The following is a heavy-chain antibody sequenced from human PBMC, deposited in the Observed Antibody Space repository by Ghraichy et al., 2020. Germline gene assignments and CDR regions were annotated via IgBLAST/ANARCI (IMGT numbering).Heavy chain of an antibody. V-gene: IGHV4-39*01. J-gene: IGHJ4*02. CDR1: GGSISSSSYY. Sequence: SETLSLTCTVSGGSISSSSYYWGWIRQPPGKGLEWIGSIYYSGSTYYNPSLKSRVTISVDTSKNQFSLKLSSVTAADTAVYYCARGGTYYDFWSGHPSWGSGWTGYFDYWGQGTLVTVSS. CDR2: IYYSGST. CDR3: ARGGTYYDFWSGHPSWGSGWTGYFDY. D-gene: IGHD3-3*01.